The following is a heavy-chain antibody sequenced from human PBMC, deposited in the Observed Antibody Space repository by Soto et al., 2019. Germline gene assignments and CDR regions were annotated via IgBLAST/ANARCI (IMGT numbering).Heavy chain of an antibody. J-gene: IGHJ5*02. CDR1: GGSVSSGSYY. V-gene: IGHV4-61*01. Sequence: PSETLPLTCTVFGGSVSSGSYYWSGIRQPPGKGLEWIGYIYYSGSTNYNPSLKSRVTISVDTSKNQFSLKLSSVTAADTAVYYCARDRGPYNSPGWFDPWGQGTLVTVSS. CDR2: IYYSGST. D-gene: IGHD1-1*01. CDR3: ARDRGPYNSPGWFDP.